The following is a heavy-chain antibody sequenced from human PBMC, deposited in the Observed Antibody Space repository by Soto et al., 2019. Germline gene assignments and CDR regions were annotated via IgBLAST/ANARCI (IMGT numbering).Heavy chain of an antibody. CDR3: AKAPIATTATTWFDP. CDR2: ISYDGTNR. V-gene: IGHV3-30*18. Sequence: QVQLVESGGGVVQPGRSLRLSCAASGFTFSSYAMHWVRQAPGKGLEWVTVISYDGTNRYYADSVKGRFTISRDNSQKTLYLQMNSLRAEDTAVYYCAKAPIATTATTWFDPWSQGTLVTVSS. CDR1: GFTFSSYA. D-gene: IGHD6-13*01. J-gene: IGHJ5*02.